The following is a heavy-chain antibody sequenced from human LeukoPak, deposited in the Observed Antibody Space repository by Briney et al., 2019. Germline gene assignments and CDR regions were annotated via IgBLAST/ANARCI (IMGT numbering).Heavy chain of an antibody. CDR1: GFTFSSYS. CDR3: ARDTHPPYYFDY. CDR2: ISSSSSYI. Sequence: GGSLRLSCAASGFTFSSYSMNCVRQAPGKGLEWVSSISSSSSYIYYADSVKGRFTISRDNAKNSLYLQLNSLRAEDTAVYYCARDTHPPYYFDYWGQGTLVTVSS. J-gene: IGHJ4*02. V-gene: IGHV3-21*01.